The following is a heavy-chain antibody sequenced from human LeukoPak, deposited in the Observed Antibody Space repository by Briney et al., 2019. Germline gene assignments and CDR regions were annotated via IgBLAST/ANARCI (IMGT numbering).Heavy chain of an antibody. CDR1: GGSFSGCY. J-gene: IGHJ4*02. Sequence: PSETLSLTCAVYGGSFSGCYWGWIRQPPGKGLEWIGSIYYSGSTYYNPSLKSRVTISVDTSKNQFSLKLSSVTAADTAVYYCARQDRLTIAARGSGYWGQGTLVTVSS. D-gene: IGHD6-6*01. CDR3: ARQDRLTIAARGSGY. V-gene: IGHV4-39*01. CDR2: IYYSGST.